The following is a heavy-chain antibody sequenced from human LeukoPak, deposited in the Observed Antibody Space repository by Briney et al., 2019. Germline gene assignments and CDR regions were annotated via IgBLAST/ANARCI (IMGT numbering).Heavy chain of an antibody. CDR3: AKDNYDYGDYDGGDY. V-gene: IGHV3-30*02. D-gene: IGHD4-17*01. Sequence: GGSLRLSCVASGFTFSSYGMHWVRQPPGKGLEWVACIRYDGSNKYYADSVKGRFTISRDNSRDTLHLQMNSLRAEDTAVYYCAKDNYDYGDYDGGDYWGQGTLVTVSS. CDR2: IRYDGSNK. J-gene: IGHJ4*02. CDR1: GFTFSSYG.